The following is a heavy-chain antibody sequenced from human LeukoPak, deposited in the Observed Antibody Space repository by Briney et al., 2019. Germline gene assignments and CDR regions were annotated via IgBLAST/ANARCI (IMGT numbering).Heavy chain of an antibody. CDR2: IYWSSSGT. CDR1: GFNSEDHA. Sequence: GRSLRLSCVVSGFNSEDHAMHWVRQAPGKGREWFSGIYWSSSGTAYAASVKGRFPVSRDSAKNSLYLQMNSLRPEATALYYCVKDMNPGGADVWGQGTTVTVSS. J-gene: IGHJ6*02. CDR3: VKDMNPGGADV. V-gene: IGHV3-9*02. D-gene: IGHD3-10*01.